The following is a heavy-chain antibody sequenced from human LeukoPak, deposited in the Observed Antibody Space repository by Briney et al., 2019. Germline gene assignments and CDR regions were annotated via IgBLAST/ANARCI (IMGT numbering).Heavy chain of an antibody. CDR2: IYPGDSDT. CDR3: ARSDYDSSGYYNWFDP. D-gene: IGHD3-22*01. V-gene: IGHV5-51*01. Sequence: GESLKISCKGSGYSFTSYWIGWVRQMPGKGLEGMGIIYPGDSDTRYSPSFQGQVTISADKSISTAYLQWSSLKASDTAMYYCARSDYDSSGYYNWFDPWGQGTLVTVSS. CDR1: GYSFTSYW. J-gene: IGHJ5*02.